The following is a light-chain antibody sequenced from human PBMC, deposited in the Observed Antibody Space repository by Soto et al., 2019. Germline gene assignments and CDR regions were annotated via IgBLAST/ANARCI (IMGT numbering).Light chain of an antibody. J-gene: IGLJ1*01. Sequence: QSALTQPASVSGSPGQSITISCSGTSSDIGSYNHVAWYQQFPGKSPKLMISDVSKRPSGVPDRFSGSKFGNTASLTISGLQAEDEADYYCCSYAGAFIYVFGSGTKVTVL. V-gene: IGLV2-11*01. CDR1: SSDIGSYNH. CDR3: CSYAGAFIYV. CDR2: DVS.